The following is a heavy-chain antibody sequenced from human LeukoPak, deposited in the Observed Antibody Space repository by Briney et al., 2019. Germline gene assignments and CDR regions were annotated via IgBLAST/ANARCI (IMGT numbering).Heavy chain of an antibody. J-gene: IGHJ4*02. Sequence: GGSLRLSCAASGFSFSSYTMNWVRQAPGKGLEWVSSISGSSSYIYYADSVKGRFTISRDNAKNSLFLQMNSLRAEDTAIYYCAKDIAAADTPYYFDYWGQGTLVTVSS. CDR2: ISGSSSYI. CDR1: GFSFSSYT. V-gene: IGHV3-21*04. CDR3: AKDIAAADTPYYFDY. D-gene: IGHD6-13*01.